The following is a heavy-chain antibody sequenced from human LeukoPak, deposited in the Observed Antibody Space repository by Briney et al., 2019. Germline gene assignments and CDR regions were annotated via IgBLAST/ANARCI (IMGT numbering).Heavy chain of an antibody. CDR2: INPGGSSI. J-gene: IGHJ4*02. CDR1: GFTFSSYW. V-gene: IGHV3-74*01. CDR3: ARSSQADDY. Sequence: GGSLRLSCAASGFTFSSYWMHWVRQVPGKGLVWVARINPGGSSITYADSVKGRFTISRDNAKNMLYLQMDSLRAEDTGVYYCARSSQADDYWGQGTLVTVSS. D-gene: IGHD6-13*01.